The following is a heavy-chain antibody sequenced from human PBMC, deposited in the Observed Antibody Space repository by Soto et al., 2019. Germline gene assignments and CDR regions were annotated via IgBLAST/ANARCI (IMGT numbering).Heavy chain of an antibody. V-gene: IGHV4-30-4*01. J-gene: IGHJ3*02. CDR3: AREEVAAGSDAFDI. D-gene: IGHD2-15*01. CDR1: GGSISSGDYY. CDR2: IYYSGST. Sequence: SETLSLTCTVSGGSISSGDYYWSWIRQPPGKGLEWIGYIYYSGSTYYNPSLKSRVTISVDTSKNQFSLKLSSVTAADTAVYYCAREEVAAGSDAFDIWGQGTMVTVSS.